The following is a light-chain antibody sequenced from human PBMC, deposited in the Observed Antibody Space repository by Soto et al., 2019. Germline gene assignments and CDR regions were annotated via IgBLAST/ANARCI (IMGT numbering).Light chain of an antibody. CDR2: AAS. Sequence: DIQMTQSPSPLSASVGDRVTITCRASQPINRWLAWYQQKPGKAPKLLIYAASSLHTGVPLRFSGSGSGTDFSLTISSLQXXXXATYYCKQSKSFPLTFGGGTKVDIK. J-gene: IGKJ4*01. CDR1: QPINRW. V-gene: IGKV1-12*01. CDR3: KQSKSFPLT.